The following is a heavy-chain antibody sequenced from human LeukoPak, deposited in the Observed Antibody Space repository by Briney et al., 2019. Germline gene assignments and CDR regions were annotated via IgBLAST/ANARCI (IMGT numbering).Heavy chain of an antibody. V-gene: IGHV3-53*01. CDR1: GFTVSSNY. Sequence: GGSLRLSCAASGFTVSSNYMSWVRQAPGKGLEWVSVIYSGGSTYYADSVKGRFTISRDNSKNTLYLQMNSLRAEDTAVYYRASFSSGPNYYYYYGMDVWGQGTTVTVSS. CDR2: IYSGGST. CDR3: ASFSSGPNYYYYYGMDV. J-gene: IGHJ6*02. D-gene: IGHD3-22*01.